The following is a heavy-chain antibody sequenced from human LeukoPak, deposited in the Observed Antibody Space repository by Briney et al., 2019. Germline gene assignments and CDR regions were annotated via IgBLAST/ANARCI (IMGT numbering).Heavy chain of an antibody. CDR3: ARRHKSSGWYGGRYYFDY. D-gene: IGHD6-19*01. CDR1: GGSISSYY. CDR2: IYYSGST. Sequence: PSETLSLTCTVSGGSISSYYWSWIRQPPGKGLEWIGYIYYSGSTNYNPSLKSRVTISVDTSKNQFSLKLSSVTAADTSVYYCARRHKSSGWYGGRYYFDYWGQGNLVPVSS. V-gene: IGHV4-59*01. J-gene: IGHJ4*02.